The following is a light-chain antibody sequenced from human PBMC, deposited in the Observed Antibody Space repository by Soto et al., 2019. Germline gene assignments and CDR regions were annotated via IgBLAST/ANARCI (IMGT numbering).Light chain of an antibody. CDR3: QQYYSXXYT. Sequence: DFVMTQTPDSLAVSLGEKATINCKSSPSVLSSSNNKNYLAWYQQKPGQPPKLLIYWASTRDSGVPDRFSGSGSGTDFTLTISSLXXXXVAVYYCQQYYSXXYTFGQGTKLXIK. J-gene: IGKJ2*01. V-gene: IGKV4-1*01. CDR1: PSVLSSSNNKNY. CDR2: WAS.